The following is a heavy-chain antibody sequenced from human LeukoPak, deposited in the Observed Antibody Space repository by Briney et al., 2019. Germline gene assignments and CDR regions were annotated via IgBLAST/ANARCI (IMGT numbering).Heavy chain of an antibody. Sequence: KPSETLSLTCIVSGGSISGLYWGWIRQPPGKGLEWIGYSYYSGSTNYNPSLKSRVTISVDTSKNQFSLRLTSVTAADTAVYYCAKDAAGPEYWGQGTLVTVSS. CDR3: AKDAAGPEY. D-gene: IGHD6-13*01. J-gene: IGHJ4*02. V-gene: IGHV4-59*11. CDR1: GGSISGLY. CDR2: SYYSGST.